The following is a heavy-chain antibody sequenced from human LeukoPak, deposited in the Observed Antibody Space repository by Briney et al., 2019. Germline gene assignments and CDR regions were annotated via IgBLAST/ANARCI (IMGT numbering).Heavy chain of an antibody. CDR2: ISSSSSYI. Sequence: GGSLRLSCAASGFTFSSYTMNWVRQAPGKGLEWVSSISSSSSYIYYADSVKGRFTISRDNSKNTLYLQMNSLRAEDTAVYYCAKDLTGEFDYWGQGTLVTVSS. D-gene: IGHD7-27*01. CDR1: GFTFSSYT. CDR3: AKDLTGEFDY. J-gene: IGHJ4*02. V-gene: IGHV3-21*04.